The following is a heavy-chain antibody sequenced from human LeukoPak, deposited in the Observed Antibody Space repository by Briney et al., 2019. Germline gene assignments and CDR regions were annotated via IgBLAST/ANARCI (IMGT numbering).Heavy chain of an antibody. CDR1: GFTFDDYA. Sequence: PGGSLRLSCAASGFTFDDYAMHWVRQAPGKGLGWVSLISGDGGSTYYADSVKGRFTISRDNSKNSLYLQMNSLRTEDTALYYCAKDISGDLGSAFDYWGQGTLVTVSS. J-gene: IGHJ4*02. CDR3: AKDISGDLGSAFDY. D-gene: IGHD7-27*01. CDR2: ISGDGGST. V-gene: IGHV3-43*02.